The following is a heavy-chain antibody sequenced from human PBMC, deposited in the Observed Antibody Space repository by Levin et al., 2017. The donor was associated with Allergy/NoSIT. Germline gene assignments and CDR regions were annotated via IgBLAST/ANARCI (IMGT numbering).Heavy chain of an antibody. CDR1: GGSFSGYY. D-gene: IGHD6-19*01. J-gene: IGHJ3*02. V-gene: IGHV4-34*01. CDR3: ARGWLAGIRRGAFDT. Sequence: SETLSLTCAVYGGSFSGYYWSWIRQPPGKGLEWIGEINHSGSTNYNPSLKSRVTISVDTSTNQFSLKLSSVTAADTAVYYCARGWLAGIRRGAFDTWGQGTMVTVSS. CDR2: INHSGST.